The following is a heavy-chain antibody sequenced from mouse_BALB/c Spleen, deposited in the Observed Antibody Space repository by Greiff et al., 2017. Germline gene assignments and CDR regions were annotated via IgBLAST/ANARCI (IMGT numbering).Heavy chain of an antibody. V-gene: IGHV5-6-4*01. Sequence: EVQVVESGGGLVKPGGSLKLSCAASGFTFSSYTMSWVRQTPEKRLEWVATISSGGSYTYYPDSVKGRFTISRDNAKNTLYLQMSSLKSEDTAMYYCTRDVATVVDAYWGQGTLVTVSA. CDR2: ISSGGSYT. J-gene: IGHJ3*01. CDR1: GFTFSSYT. CDR3: TRDVATVVDAY. D-gene: IGHD1-1*01.